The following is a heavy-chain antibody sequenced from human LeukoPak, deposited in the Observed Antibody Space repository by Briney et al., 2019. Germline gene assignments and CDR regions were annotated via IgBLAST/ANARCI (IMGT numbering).Heavy chain of an antibody. CDR3: VSFYETY. J-gene: IGHJ4*02. CDR2: INSDGSWT. D-gene: IGHD2/OR15-2a*01. Sequence: GGSLRLSCAASGNYWMHWARQVPGKGLVWVSHINSDGSWTSYGDSVKGRFTISKDNAKNTVYLQMNSLRAEDTAVYYCVSFYETYWGRGTLVTVSS. CDR1: GNYW. V-gene: IGHV3-74*01.